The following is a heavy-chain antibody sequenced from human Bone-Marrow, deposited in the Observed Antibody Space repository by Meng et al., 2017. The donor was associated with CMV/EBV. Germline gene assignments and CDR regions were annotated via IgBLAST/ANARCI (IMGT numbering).Heavy chain of an antibody. V-gene: IGHV3-74*01. Sequence: GESLKISCAASGFTFSTYWMHWVRQAPGKRLVWVSRINSDGSNTSYADSVKGRFAISRDNSKNTLYLQMNSLRVEDTAVYYCAKGRFFDYWGQGTLVTVSS. CDR3: AKGRFFDY. J-gene: IGHJ4*02. CDR2: INSDGSNT. CDR1: GFTFSTYW.